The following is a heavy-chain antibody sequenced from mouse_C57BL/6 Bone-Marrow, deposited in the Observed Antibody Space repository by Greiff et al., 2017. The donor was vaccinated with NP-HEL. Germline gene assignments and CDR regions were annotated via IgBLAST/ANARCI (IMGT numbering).Heavy chain of an antibody. V-gene: IGHV1-39*01. CDR1: GYSFTDYN. J-gene: IGHJ3*01. CDR2: INPNYGTT. D-gene: IGHD2-4*01. Sequence: EVQLVESGPELVKPGASVKISCKASGYSFTDYNMNWVKQSNGKSLEWIGVINPNYGTTSYNQKFKGKATLTVDQSSSTAYMQLYSLTSEDSAVYYCARGIYYDYDGFAYWGQGTLVTVSA. CDR3: ARGIYYDYDGFAY.